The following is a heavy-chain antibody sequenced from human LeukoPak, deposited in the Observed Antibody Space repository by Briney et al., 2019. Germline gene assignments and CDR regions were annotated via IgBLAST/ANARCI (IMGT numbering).Heavy chain of an antibody. CDR1: GYSFTSFY. J-gene: IGHJ5*01. CDR3: ARCDAYGDYDS. V-gene: IGHV1-46*01. D-gene: IGHD4-17*01. Sequence: ASVKVSCKASGYSFTSFYMHWVRQAPGRGLEWMGIINPSGGSPTYAQKFQGRFTMSRDMSTSTVYMELSSLRSEDTAVYYCARCDAYGDYDSWGQGTLVTVSS. CDR2: INPSGGSP.